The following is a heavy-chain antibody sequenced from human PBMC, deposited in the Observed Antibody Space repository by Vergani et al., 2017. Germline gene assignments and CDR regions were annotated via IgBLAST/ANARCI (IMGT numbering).Heavy chain of an antibody. CDR2: FDPEHGEV. V-gene: IGHV1-24*01. Sequence: QVQLVQSGSEVRKPGASVQVSCQVSGYSLPELTIHWVRQAPGKGLEWMGGFDPEHGEVTFAHHIQGRVTMTEDRSTDTAYMELSSLRPEDTALYYCAIVAEYYDNSCYYLDYWGQGTLVTVSS. CDR3: AIVAEYYDNSCYYLDY. J-gene: IGHJ4*02. CDR1: GYSLPELT. D-gene: IGHD3-22*01.